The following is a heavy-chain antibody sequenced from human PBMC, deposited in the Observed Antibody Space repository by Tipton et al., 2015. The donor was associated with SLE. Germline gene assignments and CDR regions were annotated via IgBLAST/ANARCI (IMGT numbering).Heavy chain of an antibody. CDR2: IFYSGST. CDR3: ARHGLQWLTPAEYFQN. CDR1: GGSLSIGHHY. J-gene: IGHJ1*01. V-gene: IGHV4-39*07. Sequence: GLVKPSQTLSLTCSVSGGSLSIGHHYWSWIRQPAGKGLEWIGSIFYSGSTSYNPSLKSRVTISVDTSKNQFSLKLSSVTAADTAVYYCARHGLQWLTPAEYFQNWGRGTLITVSS. D-gene: IGHD6-19*01.